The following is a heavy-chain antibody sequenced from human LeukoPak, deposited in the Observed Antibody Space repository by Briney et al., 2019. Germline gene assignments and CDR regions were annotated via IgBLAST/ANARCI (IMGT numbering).Heavy chain of an antibody. J-gene: IGHJ4*02. Sequence: SETLSLTCTVSGGSISSGGYYWSWIRQHPGKGLEWIGYIYYSGSTYYNPSLKSRVTISVDTSKNQFSLKLSSVTAADTAVYNCARGDSYESDYWGQGTLVTVSS. D-gene: IGHD3-22*01. CDR3: ARGDSYESDY. CDR1: GGSISSGGYY. CDR2: IYYSGST. V-gene: IGHV4-31*03.